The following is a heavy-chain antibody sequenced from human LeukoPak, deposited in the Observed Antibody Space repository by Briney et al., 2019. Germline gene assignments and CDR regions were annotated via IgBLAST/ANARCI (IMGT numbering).Heavy chain of an antibody. CDR3: ARDPILGPPDYFDY. CDR1: GFTLSGYW. J-gene: IGHJ4*02. Sequence: GGSLRLSCAASGFTLSGYWMHWVRQAPGKGLEWVAVTSNDENIKYYADSVKGRFTISRDNSRDTLFLEMSSLRVEDTAVYYCARDPILGPPDYFDYWDRGTLVTVSS. CDR2: TSNDENIK. V-gene: IGHV3-30-3*01. D-gene: IGHD1-14*01.